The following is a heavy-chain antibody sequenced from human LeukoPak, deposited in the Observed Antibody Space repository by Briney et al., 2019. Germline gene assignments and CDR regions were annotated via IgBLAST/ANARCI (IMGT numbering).Heavy chain of an antibody. J-gene: IGHJ5*02. Sequence: SETLSLTCAVYGGSFSGYYWSWIRQPPGKGLEWIGEINHSGSTNYNPSLKSRVTISVDTSKNQFSLKLSSVTAADTAVYYCARGLRVRGAIIEMFDPWGQGTLVTVSS. D-gene: IGHD3-10*01. CDR3: ARGLRVRGAIIEMFDP. CDR2: INHSGST. CDR1: GGSFSGYY. V-gene: IGHV4-34*01.